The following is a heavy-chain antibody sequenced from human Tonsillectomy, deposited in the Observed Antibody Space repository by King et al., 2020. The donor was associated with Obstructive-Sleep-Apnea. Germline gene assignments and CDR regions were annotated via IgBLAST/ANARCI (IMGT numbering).Heavy chain of an antibody. CDR2: IYSGGST. Sequence: VQLVESGGGLVQPGGSLRLSCAASGFTVSSNYMSWVRQAPGKGLEWVSVIYSGGSTYYADSVKGRFTISRDNSKNTLYLQMNSLRAEDTAVYYCAREYYDSSGYHRTEYFQHWGQGTLVTVSS. V-gene: IGHV3-66*01. CDR3: AREYYDSSGYHRTEYFQH. J-gene: IGHJ1*01. D-gene: IGHD3-22*01. CDR1: GFTVSSNY.